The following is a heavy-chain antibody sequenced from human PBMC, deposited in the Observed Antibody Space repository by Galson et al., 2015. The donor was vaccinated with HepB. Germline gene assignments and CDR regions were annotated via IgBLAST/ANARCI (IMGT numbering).Heavy chain of an antibody. CDR1: GYTFTSYA. D-gene: IGHD3-3*01. J-gene: IGHJ4*02. Sequence: SVKVSCKASGYTFTSYAMHWVRQAPGQRLEWMGWINAGNGNTKYSQKFQGRVTITRDTSASTAYMELSSLRSEDTAVYYCARGGDDFWSGSSHFDYWGQGTLVTVSS. CDR2: INAGNGNT. CDR3: ARGGDDFWSGSSHFDY. V-gene: IGHV1-3*01.